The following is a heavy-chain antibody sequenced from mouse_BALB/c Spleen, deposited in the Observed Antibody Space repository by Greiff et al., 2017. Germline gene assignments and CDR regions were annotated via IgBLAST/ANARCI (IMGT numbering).Heavy chain of an antibody. V-gene: IGHV5-6-4*01. CDR3: TRGDYGNYDYAMDY. J-gene: IGHJ4*01. CDR2: ISSGGSYT. Sequence: EVKLMESGGGLVKPGGSLKLSCAASGFTFSSYTMSWVRQTPEKRLEWVATISSGGSYTYYPDSVKGRFTISRDNAKNTLYLQMSSLKSEDTAMYYCTRGDYGNYDYAMDYWGQGTSVTVSS. CDR1: GFTFSSYT. D-gene: IGHD2-1*01.